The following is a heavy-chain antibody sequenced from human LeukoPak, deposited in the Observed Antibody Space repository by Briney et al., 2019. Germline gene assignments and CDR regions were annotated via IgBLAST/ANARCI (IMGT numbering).Heavy chain of an antibody. CDR3: ASRGTVYCSGGSCYDY. V-gene: IGHV4-4*02. CDR1: GGSISSSNW. CDR2: IYHSGST. D-gene: IGHD2-15*01. Sequence: SETLSLTCAVSGGSISSSNWWSWVRQPPGKGLEWIGEIYHSGSTNYNPSLKSRVTISVDKSKNQFSLKLSSVTAADTAVYYCASRGTVYCSGGSCYDYWGQGTLVSVSS. J-gene: IGHJ4*02.